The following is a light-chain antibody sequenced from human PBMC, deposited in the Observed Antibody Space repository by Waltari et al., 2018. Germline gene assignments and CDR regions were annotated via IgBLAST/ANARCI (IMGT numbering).Light chain of an antibody. CDR1: QSLVYSDGTTY. Sequence: DVVMTQSPLSLPATLGQPASIPCRFSQSLVYSDGTTYLNWFQLRPGQSPRLLIYNVSNRDSGVPDRFSGSGSGTDFTLKISRVEAEDVGVYYCMHSVEWPWTVGQGTKVEVK. CDR2: NVS. V-gene: IGKV2-30*01. CDR3: MHSVEWPWT. J-gene: IGKJ1*01.